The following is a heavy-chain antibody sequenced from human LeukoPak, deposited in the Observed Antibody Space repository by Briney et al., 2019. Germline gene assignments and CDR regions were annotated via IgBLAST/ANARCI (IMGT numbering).Heavy chain of an antibody. CDR2: ISSSSDYI. V-gene: IGHV3-21*01. D-gene: IGHD2/OR15-2a*01. J-gene: IGHJ5*02. CDR1: GFTFSSYN. CDR3: ARGKTSQNIVTRKTYNWFDP. Sequence: GSLRLSCAASGFTFSSYNMNWVRQAPGKGLEWVSSISSSSDYIYYADSVKGRFTISRDNAENSLYLQMKSLRAEDTAVYYCARGKTSQNIVTRKTYNWFDPWGQGTLVTVSS.